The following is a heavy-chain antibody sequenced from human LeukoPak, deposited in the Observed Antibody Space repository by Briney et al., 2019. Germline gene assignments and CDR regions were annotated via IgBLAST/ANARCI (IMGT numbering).Heavy chain of an antibody. CDR2: TNSNSGDT. CDR1: GYIFTGYY. V-gene: IGHV1-2*02. Sequence: GASVNVSCTASGYIFTGYYMHWVRQAPGQGLEWMGWTNSNSGDTKYAQRFQGRVTMTRDTSITTAYMELSRLQSDDTAVYYCARAGKYPSGWMNDYWGQGTLVTVSS. D-gene: IGHD6-19*01. CDR3: ARAGKYPSGWMNDY. J-gene: IGHJ4*02.